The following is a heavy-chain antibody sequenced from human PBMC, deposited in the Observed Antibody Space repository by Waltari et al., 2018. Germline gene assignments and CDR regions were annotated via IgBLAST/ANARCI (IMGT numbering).Heavy chain of an antibody. V-gene: IGHV1-24*01. CDR2: VYPEYGET. J-gene: IGHJ3*02. D-gene: IGHD3-3*01. CDR3: ATHRGVTYYDFWSGYGAFDI. Sequence: QVQLVQSGAEVKKPGASVKVSCKVSGYTLTELSMHWVRQAPGKGLEWMGGVYPEYGETIYAQKFQGRVTMTEDTSTDTAYMELSSLRSEDTAVYYCATHRGVTYYDFWSGYGAFDIWGQGTMVTVAS. CDR1: GYTLTELS.